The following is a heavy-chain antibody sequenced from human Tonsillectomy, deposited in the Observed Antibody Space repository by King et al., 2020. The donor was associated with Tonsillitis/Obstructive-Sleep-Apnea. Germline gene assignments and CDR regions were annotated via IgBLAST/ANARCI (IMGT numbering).Heavy chain of an antibody. CDR2: ISSGGSTI. J-gene: IGHJ6*03. CDR1: GFTFSNYE. CDR3: ALGGDTMGHYYYYSMDV. Sequence: VQLVESGGGLVQPGGSLRLSCAASGFTFSNYEMNWVRQAPGKGLEWVSYISSGGSTIYYADSVKGRFTISRDNAKNSLYLQMNSLRAEDTAVYYCALGGDTMGHYYYYSMDVWGKGTTVTVSS. D-gene: IGHD3-16*01. V-gene: IGHV3-48*03.